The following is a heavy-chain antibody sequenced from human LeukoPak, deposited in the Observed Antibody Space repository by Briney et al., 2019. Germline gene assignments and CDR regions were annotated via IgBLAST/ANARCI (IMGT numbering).Heavy chain of an antibody. Sequence: PSETLSLTCTVSGGSISTYYWSWIRQPAGKGLEWIGRVYSSGSTNYNPSLKNRVTISVDTSKNQFSLKLSSVTAADTAVYYCVSDYDFWSSPGPDFQHWGQGTLVTVSS. CDR1: GGSISTYY. J-gene: IGHJ1*01. CDR2: VYSSGST. CDR3: VSDYDFWSSPGPDFQH. V-gene: IGHV4-4*07. D-gene: IGHD3-3*01.